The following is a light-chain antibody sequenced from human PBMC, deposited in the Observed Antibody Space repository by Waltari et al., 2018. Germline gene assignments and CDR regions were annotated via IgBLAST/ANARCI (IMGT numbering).Light chain of an antibody. Sequence: QLVLTQSPSASASLGASVKLTCTLSSGHSSYAIAWHQQQPEKGPRYLMKLNSYGSQSKGDGIPDRFSGSSSGAERYLTIASLRSEDEAYYYCQTWGTGVAVFGGGTQLTVL. CDR3: QTWGTGVAV. CDR1: SGHSSYA. CDR2: LNSYGSQ. J-gene: IGLJ7*01. V-gene: IGLV4-69*01.